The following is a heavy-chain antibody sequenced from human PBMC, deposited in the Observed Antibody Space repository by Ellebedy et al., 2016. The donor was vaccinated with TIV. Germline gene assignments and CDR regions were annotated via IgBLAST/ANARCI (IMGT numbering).Heavy chain of an antibody. D-gene: IGHD1-20*01. CDR3: TPNWNDY. Sequence: GESLKISXAASGFTFSSSSMNWVRQAPGKGLEWVGRVKNKADGGTTQYAAAVKGRFIISRDDSKNMLYMEMNSLRTEDTAIYYCTPNWNDYWGQGAQVTVFS. CDR2: VKNKADGGTT. V-gene: IGHV3-15*06. CDR1: GFTFSSSS. J-gene: IGHJ4*02.